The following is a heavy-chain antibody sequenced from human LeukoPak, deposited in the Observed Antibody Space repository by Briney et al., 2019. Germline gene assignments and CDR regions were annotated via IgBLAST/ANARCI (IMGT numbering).Heavy chain of an antibody. CDR1: GFTFSSYW. D-gene: IGHD1-26*01. Sequence: GGSLRLSCAASGFTFSSYWMSWVRQAPGKGLEGVANIKQDGSEKYYVDFVQGRFTISRDKAKNSLYLQMNSLRAEDTAVYYCARDPESGSYSDYWGQGTLVTVSS. CDR2: IKQDGSEK. CDR3: ARDPESGSYSDY. J-gene: IGHJ4*02. V-gene: IGHV3-7*01.